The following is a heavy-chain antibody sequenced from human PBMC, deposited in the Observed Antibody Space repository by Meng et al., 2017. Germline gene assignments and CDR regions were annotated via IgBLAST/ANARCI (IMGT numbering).Heavy chain of an antibody. CDR3: AKDLETRWELPTGEFDY. V-gene: IGHV3-23*01. J-gene: IGHJ4*02. D-gene: IGHD1-26*01. Sequence: GESLKISCAASGFTFSSYAMSWVRQAPGKGLEWVSAISGSGGSTYYADSVKGRFTISRDNSKNTLYLQMNSLRAEDTAGYYRAKDLETRWELPTGEFDYWGQGTLVTVSS. CDR1: GFTFSSYA. CDR2: ISGSGGST.